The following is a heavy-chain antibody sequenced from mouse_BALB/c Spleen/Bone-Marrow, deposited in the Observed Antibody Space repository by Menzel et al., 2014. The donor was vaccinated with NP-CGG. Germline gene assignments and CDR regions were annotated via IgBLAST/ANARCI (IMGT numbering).Heavy chain of an antibody. J-gene: IGHJ2*01. CDR2: INPGSGGT. D-gene: IGHD4-1*01. CDR3: ARRELGEFDY. Sequence: QVQLQQSGAELVRPGTSVKVSCKASGYAFTNYLIEWVKQRPGQGLEWIGVINPGSGGTNYNEKFKGKATLTADKSSSTAYMQLSSLTSDDSAVYFCARRELGEFDYWGQGTTLTVSS. CDR1: GYAFTNYL. V-gene: IGHV1-54*01.